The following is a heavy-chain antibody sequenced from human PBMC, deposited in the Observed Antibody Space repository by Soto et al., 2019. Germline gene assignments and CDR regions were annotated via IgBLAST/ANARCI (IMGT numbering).Heavy chain of an antibody. CDR2: INAGNGNT. Sequence: GASVKVSCKASGYTFTSYAMHWVSQAPGQRLDWMGWINAGNGNTKYSQKFQGRVSITRDTSASTAYMELSSLRSEDTAVYYCAREGPMVRGVLSYYYGMDVWGQGTTVTVSS. CDR3: AREGPMVRGVLSYYYGMDV. D-gene: IGHD3-10*01. V-gene: IGHV1-3*01. CDR1: GYTFTSYA. J-gene: IGHJ6*02.